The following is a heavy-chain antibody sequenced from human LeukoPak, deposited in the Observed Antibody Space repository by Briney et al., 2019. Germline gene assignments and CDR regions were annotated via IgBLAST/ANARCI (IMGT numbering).Heavy chain of an antibody. CDR3: ARDRVLRNTGVFDY. D-gene: IGHD3-3*01. J-gene: IGHJ4*02. CDR1: GGSISSGGYY. CDR2: IYYSGST. V-gene: IGHV4-31*03. Sequence: SQTLSLTCTVSGGSISSGGYYWSWIRQHPGKGLEWIGYIYYSGSTYYNPSLKSRVTISVDTSKNQFSLKLSSVTAADTAVYYCARDRVLRNTGVFDYWGQGTLVTVSS.